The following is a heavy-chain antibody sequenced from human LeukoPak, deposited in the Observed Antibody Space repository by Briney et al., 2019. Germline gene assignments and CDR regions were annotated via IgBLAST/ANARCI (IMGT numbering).Heavy chain of an antibody. CDR3: ARGWEVGLRPKPRLNYGMDV. CDR2: MNPNSGNT. J-gene: IGHJ6*02. Sequence: ASVKVSCKASGYTFTSYGISWVRQAPGQGLEWMGWMNPNSGNTGYAQKFQGRVTMTRNTSISTAYMELSSLRSEDTAVYYCARGWEVGLRPKPRLNYGMDVWGQGTTVTVSS. CDR1: GYTFTSYG. V-gene: IGHV1-8*02. D-gene: IGHD4-17*01.